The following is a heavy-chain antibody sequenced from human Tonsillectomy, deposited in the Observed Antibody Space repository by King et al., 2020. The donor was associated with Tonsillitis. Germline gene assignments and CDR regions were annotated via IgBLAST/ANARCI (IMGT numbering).Heavy chain of an antibody. CDR2: IFYNGNT. J-gene: IGHJ4*02. Sequence: QLQESGPALVKPSQTLSLTCSVSGGSINSVDYYWSWIRQPPGKGLEWIGYIFYNGNTYYNPALQGQATLSIDTSKNHFSLKLTSVTAADPAVYYCARAKIYYFDHWGQGTLVTVSS. V-gene: IGHV4-30-4*01. CDR1: GGSINSVDYY. CDR3: ARAKIYYFDH. D-gene: IGHD3-3*01.